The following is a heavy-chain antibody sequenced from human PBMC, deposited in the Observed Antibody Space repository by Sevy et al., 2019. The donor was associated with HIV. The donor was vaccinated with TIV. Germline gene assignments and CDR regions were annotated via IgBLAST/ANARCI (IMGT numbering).Heavy chain of an antibody. Sequence: ASVKVSCKASGYTFTSYGISWVRQAPGQGLEWMGWINPKSGGTNYAQKFQGRVTMTRDTSISTAYMELSRLRSDDTAVYYCARYCSSTSCYAPPFDYWGQGTLVTVSS. D-gene: IGHD2-2*01. CDR1: GYTFTSYG. CDR2: INPKSGGT. J-gene: IGHJ4*02. CDR3: ARYCSSTSCYAPPFDY. V-gene: IGHV1-2*02.